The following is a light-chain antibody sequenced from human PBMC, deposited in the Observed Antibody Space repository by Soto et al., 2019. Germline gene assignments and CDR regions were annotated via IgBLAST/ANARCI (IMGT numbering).Light chain of an antibody. V-gene: IGKV4-1*01. CDR2: WAS. CDR3: QQYYTNSWT. J-gene: IGKJ1*01. Sequence: DIVMTQSPDSLAVSLGERAIINCKSSQSILYSPNNKNYLAWYQHRPGQPPNLLIYWASTRESGVPDRFSGSGSGTNFTLTISSLQAEDVAVYYCQQYYTNSWTFGQGTRVEI. CDR1: QSILYSPNNKNY.